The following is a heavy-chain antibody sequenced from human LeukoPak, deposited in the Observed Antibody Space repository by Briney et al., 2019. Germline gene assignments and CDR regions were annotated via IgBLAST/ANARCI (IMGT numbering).Heavy chain of an antibody. D-gene: IGHD7-27*01. CDR3: AKLTGDVRCFDY. CDR2: ISGSGGST. J-gene: IGHJ4*02. V-gene: IGHV3-23*01. CDR1: GFTFSHAW. Sequence: PGGSLRVSCAASGFTFSHAWMSWVRQAPGKGVEWVSAISGSGGSTYYADSVKGRFTISRDNSKNTLYLQMNSLRAEDTAVYYCAKLTGDVRCFDYWGQGTLVTVSS.